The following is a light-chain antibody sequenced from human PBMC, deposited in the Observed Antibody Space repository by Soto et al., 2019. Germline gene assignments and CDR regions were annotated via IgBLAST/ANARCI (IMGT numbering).Light chain of an antibody. CDR3: QHYDSYSSIT. CDR2: KAS. Sequence: DIQMTQSPSTLSESVGDRVTITCRASQSISSWLAWYQQKPGKAPNLLIYKASTLETGVPPRFSGSGSGTEFTLTISSLQPDDFATYCCQHYDSYSSITFGPGTRLGIK. V-gene: IGKV1-5*03. J-gene: IGKJ5*01. CDR1: QSISSW.